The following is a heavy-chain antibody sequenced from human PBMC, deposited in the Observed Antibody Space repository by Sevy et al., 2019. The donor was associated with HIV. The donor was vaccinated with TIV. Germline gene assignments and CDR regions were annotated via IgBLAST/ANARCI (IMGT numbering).Heavy chain of an antibody. CDR3: ITDPAYRGYDEEVINYYFYRMDV. Sequence: GGSLRLSCTASGFTFTSAWMSWVRQAPGKGLEWVGRIKSEFDGGAIDYAAPVKGRFSISREDSKTTVYLQMNSLKTDDTAVYYCITDPAYRGYDEEVINYYFYRMDVWGQGTTVTVSS. V-gene: IGHV3-15*01. CDR2: IKSEFDGGAI. J-gene: IGHJ6*02. D-gene: IGHD3-22*01. CDR1: GFTFTSAW.